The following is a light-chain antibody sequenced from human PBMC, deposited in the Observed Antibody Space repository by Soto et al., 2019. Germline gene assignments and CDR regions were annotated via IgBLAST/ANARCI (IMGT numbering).Light chain of an antibody. Sequence: AIRMTQSPSSLSASTGDRVTITCRASQGISSYLAWYQQKPGKAPKLLIYAASSLQSGVPSRFSGSGSGTDFTLTISSLQPEDFATYYCQQNYSPPPITFGQGTRLEIK. CDR3: QQNYSPPPIT. V-gene: IGKV1-8*01. J-gene: IGKJ5*01. CDR2: AAS. CDR1: QGISSY.